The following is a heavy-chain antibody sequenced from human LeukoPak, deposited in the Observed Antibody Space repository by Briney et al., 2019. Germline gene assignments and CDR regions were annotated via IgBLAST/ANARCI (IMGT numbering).Heavy chain of an antibody. Sequence: ASVKVSCKASGGTFSSYAISWVRQAPGQGLEWMGGIIPIFGTANYAQKFQGRVTITADESTSTAYMELSSLRSEDTAVYYCARGNYYGSGSYYPYYYYYYMDVWGKGTTVTISS. CDR3: ARGNYYGSGSYYPYYYYYYMDV. D-gene: IGHD3-10*01. J-gene: IGHJ6*03. V-gene: IGHV1-69*13. CDR2: IIPIFGTA. CDR1: GGTFSSYA.